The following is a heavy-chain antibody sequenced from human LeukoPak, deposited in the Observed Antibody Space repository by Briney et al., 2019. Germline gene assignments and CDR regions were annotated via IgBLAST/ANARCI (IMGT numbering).Heavy chain of an antibody. CDR1: GGSISTYY. V-gene: IGHV4-59*01. J-gene: IGHJ3*02. CDR3: ARDVRPLIHAFDI. CDR2: ISYSGST. Sequence: SQTLSLTYTVSGGSISTYYWNWIRQSPGKGLEWIWYISYSGSTNYNPSLKSRVTISVDTSKDQFSLNLNSVTAADTAVYYCARDVRPLIHAFDIWGQGTVVTVSS.